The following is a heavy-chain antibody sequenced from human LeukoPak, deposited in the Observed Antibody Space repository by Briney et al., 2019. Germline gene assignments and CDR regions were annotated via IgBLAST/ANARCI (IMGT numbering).Heavy chain of an antibody. CDR2: ISSSSSTI. CDR1: GFTFSSYS. Sequence: GGSLRLSCAASGFTFSSYSMNWVRQAPGKGLEWVSYISSSSSTIYYADSVKGRFTISRDNAKNSLDLQMNSLRAEDTAVYYCARDTKEAGYYSSSFFDYWGQGTLVTVSS. J-gene: IGHJ4*02. CDR3: ARDTKEAGYYSSSFFDY. D-gene: IGHD3-9*01. V-gene: IGHV3-48*01.